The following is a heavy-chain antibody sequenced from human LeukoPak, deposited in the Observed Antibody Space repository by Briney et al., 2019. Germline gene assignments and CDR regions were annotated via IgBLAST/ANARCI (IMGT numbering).Heavy chain of an antibody. V-gene: IGHV1-2*02. D-gene: IGHD2-2*01. CDR2: INPNSGGT. CDR3: AREGRSTSPPL. CDR1: GYTFTNYF. J-gene: IGHJ4*02. Sequence: ASVKASCKASGYTFTNYFIHWVRQAPGQGLEWMGWINPNSGGTNYAQKFQGRVTMTRDTSISTAYMELSRLRSDDTAVYYCAREGRSTSPPLWGQGTLVTVSS.